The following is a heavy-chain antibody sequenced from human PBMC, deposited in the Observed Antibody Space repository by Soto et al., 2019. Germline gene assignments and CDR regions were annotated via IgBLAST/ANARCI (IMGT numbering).Heavy chain of an antibody. Sequence: GSLRLSCAASEFTFSSYAMSWVRQAPGKGLERVSAISGSGDRTYYADSVKGRFTISRDTSKNTLSLQMNSLRAEDTALYYCAKSFSSNWYDYFNYWGQGTLVTVSS. D-gene: IGHD6-13*01. CDR2: ISGSGDRT. V-gene: IGHV3-23*01. CDR1: EFTFSSYA. CDR3: AKSFSSNWYDYFNY. J-gene: IGHJ4*02.